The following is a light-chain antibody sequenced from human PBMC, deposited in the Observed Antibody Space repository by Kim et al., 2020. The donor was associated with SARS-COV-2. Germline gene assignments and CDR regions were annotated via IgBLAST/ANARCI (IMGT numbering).Light chain of an antibody. Sequence: DIQMTQSPSTLSASVGDRVTITCRASQSISSWLAWYQQKPGKAPKLLIYDASSLESAVPSRFSGSGSGTEFTLTISSLQPDDFATYYCQQYNSFALTFGGGTKVDIK. V-gene: IGKV1-5*01. J-gene: IGKJ4*01. CDR3: QQYNSFALT. CDR1: QSISSW. CDR2: DAS.